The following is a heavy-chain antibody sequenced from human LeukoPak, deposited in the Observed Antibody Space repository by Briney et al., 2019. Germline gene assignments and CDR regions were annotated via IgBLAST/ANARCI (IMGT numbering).Heavy chain of an antibody. J-gene: IGHJ4*02. D-gene: IGHD3-10*01. Sequence: GGSLRLSCAASGFTFSSYSMNWVRQPPGKGLEWVSFISSGSTTIYYADSVKGRFTISRDNAKNSLYLQMSSLRAEDTAVYYCARDKSYNFDSGSYSPPSWGQGTLVTVSS. CDR2: ISSGSTTI. CDR1: GFTFSSYS. CDR3: ARDKSYNFDSGSYSPPS. V-gene: IGHV3-48*01.